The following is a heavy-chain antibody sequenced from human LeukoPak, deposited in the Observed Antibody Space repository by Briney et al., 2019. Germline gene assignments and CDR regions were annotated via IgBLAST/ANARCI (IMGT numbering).Heavy chain of an antibody. CDR2: IYPSGGGT. Sequence: ASVRVSCKASGYTVTKYYMLWVRRAPGHGRVWMGIIYPSGGGTSYAQKFQGRVTMTRDTSTSTVYMELSSLTSEDTAIYYCARAYSGYSIDFWGQGTLVTVSS. CDR3: ARAYSGYSIDF. D-gene: IGHD3-22*01. V-gene: IGHV1-46*01. J-gene: IGHJ4*02. CDR1: GYTVTKYY.